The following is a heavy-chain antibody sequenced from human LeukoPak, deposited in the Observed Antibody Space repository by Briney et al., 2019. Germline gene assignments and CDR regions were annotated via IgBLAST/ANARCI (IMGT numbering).Heavy chain of an antibody. CDR2: ISGSGGST. J-gene: IGHJ5*02. D-gene: IGHD3-10*01. V-gene: IGHV3-23*01. Sequence: GGSLRLSCAASGFTFSTYGMSWVRQAPGKGLEWVSAISGSGGSTYYADSVKGRFTISRDNSKNTLYLQMNSLRAEDTAVYYCAKGLVWFGELLSGWFDPWGQGTLVTVSS. CDR3: AKGLVWFGELLSGWFDP. CDR1: GFTFSTYG.